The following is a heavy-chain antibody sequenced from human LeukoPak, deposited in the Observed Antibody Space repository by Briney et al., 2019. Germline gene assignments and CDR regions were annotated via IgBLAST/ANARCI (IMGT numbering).Heavy chain of an antibody. D-gene: IGHD6-19*01. CDR1: GGSISSYY. Sequence: SETLSLTCTVSGGSISSYYWSWIRQPPGKGLEWIGYIYYSGSTNYNPSLKSRVTISVDTSKNQFSLKLSSVTAADTAVYYCARRRAVAGPFNYYYYGMDVWGQGTTVTVSS. CDR2: IYYSGST. CDR3: ARRRAVAGPFNYYYYGMDV. V-gene: IGHV4-59*08. J-gene: IGHJ6*02.